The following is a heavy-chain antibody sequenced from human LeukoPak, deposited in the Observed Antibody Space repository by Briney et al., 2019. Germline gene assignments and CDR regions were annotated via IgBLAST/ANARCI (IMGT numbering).Heavy chain of an antibody. J-gene: IGHJ2*01. CDR1: GFTFSSHGM. V-gene: IGHV4-39*07. D-gene: IGHD6-13*01. Sequence: PGGSLRLSCAASGFTFSSHGMNWVRQPPGKGLEWIGSIYYSGSTYYNPSLKSRVTISVDTSKNQFSLKLSSVTAADTAVYYCARLFGSWYWYFDLWGRGTLVTVPS. CDR2: IYYSGST. CDR3: ARLFGSWYWYFDL.